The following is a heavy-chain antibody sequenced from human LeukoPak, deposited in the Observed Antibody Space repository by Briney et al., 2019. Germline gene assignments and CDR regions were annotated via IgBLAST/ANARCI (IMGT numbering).Heavy chain of an antibody. D-gene: IGHD1-7*01. V-gene: IGHV1-8*03. Sequence: GASVKVSCKASVYTFTGYDINWVRLTTGQGLELMGWVNPNSGNTGYTQKFQRRVTITRSTSIATAYMELSSLRSDDTAVYYCARTENWNYVVPFDPWGQGTLVTVSS. J-gene: IGHJ5*02. CDR1: VYTFTGYD. CDR3: ARTENWNYVVPFDP. CDR2: VNPNSGNT.